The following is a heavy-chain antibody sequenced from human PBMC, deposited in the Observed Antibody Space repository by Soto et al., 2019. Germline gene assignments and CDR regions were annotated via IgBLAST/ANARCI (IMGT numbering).Heavy chain of an antibody. D-gene: IGHD2-15*01. CDR1: GLTFSSYA. CDR2: ISYDGSNK. V-gene: IGHV3-30-3*01. Sequence: PGGSLRLSCAASGLTFSSYAMHWVRQAPGKGLEWVAVISYDGSNKYYADSVKGRFTISRDNSKNTLYLQMNSLTAEDTAVYYCAKANRHCSGNNCYYFDYWGQGTLVTVSS. CDR3: AKANRHCSGNNCYYFDY. J-gene: IGHJ4*02.